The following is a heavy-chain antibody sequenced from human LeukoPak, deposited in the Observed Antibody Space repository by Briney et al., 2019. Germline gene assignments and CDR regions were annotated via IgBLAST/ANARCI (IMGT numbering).Heavy chain of an antibody. CDR1: GFTFSSYS. D-gene: IGHD2-2*01. J-gene: IGHJ5*02. CDR3: ARDSTLSSPNPWGT. CDR2: ISSSSTYI. V-gene: IGHV3-21*01. Sequence: GGSLRLSRAASGFTFSSYSMNWVRQAPGKGLEWVSSISSSSTYIHYADSLKGRFTISRDNAKNSLYLQLNSLRAEDTAVYYCARDSTLSSPNPWGTWGQGTLVTVSS.